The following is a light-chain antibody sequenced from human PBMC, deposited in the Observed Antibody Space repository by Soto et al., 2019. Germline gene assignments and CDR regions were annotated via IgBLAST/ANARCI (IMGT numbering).Light chain of an antibody. CDR3: SSSTSSNTLV. CDR2: GVS. Sequence: QSVLTPPASVSASHGQSITISCTGGKNDIGSSDYVSWYQQHPGKAPKLIIYGVSNRPSGTSDRFSGSKSGNTASLTISGLQADDEADYYCSSSTSSNTLVFGGGTKVTVI. J-gene: IGLJ3*02. V-gene: IGLV2-14*01. CDR1: KNDIGSSDY.